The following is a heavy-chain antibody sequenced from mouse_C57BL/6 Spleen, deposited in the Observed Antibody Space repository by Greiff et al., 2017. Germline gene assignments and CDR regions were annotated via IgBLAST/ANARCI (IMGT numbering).Heavy chain of an antibody. V-gene: IGHV1-55*01. Sequence: QVQLQQPGAELVKPGASVKMSCKASGYTFTSYWITWVKQRPGQGLEWIGDILPGSGSTNYNEKFKSKATLTVDTSSSTAYMQLSSLTSEDSAVYYCARRDYDGSWFAYWGQGTLVTVSA. D-gene: IGHD2-4*01. CDR3: ARRDYDGSWFAY. J-gene: IGHJ3*01. CDR1: GYTFTSYW. CDR2: ILPGSGST.